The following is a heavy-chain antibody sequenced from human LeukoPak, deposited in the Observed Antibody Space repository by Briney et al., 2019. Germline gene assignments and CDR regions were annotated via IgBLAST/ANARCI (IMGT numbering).Heavy chain of an antibody. V-gene: IGHV4-59*08. CDR3: ARHLPRNTVDF. J-gene: IGHJ4*02. CDR2: ISDIGSI. D-gene: IGHD2-8*02. Sequence: PWETLSLTCTVSGVSISSYYWSWVRQPPGKGLEWIAYISDIGSINYNPSLKRRVTILLNTYKNQLSMRLRSVTAADTAVSYCARHLPRNTVDFWGQGTLVTVSS. CDR1: GVSISSYY.